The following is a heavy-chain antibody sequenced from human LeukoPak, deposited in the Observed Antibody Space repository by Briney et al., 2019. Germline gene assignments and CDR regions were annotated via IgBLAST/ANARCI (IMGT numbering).Heavy chain of an antibody. CDR3: ARVFGYSSSGPNWFDP. D-gene: IGHD6-13*01. CDR1: GFTFSSYS. J-gene: IGHJ5*02. CDR2: IYSGGST. Sequence: AGGSLRLSCAASGFTFSSYSMNWVRQAPGKGLEWVSVIYSGGSTYYADSVKGRFTISRDNSKNTLYLQMNSLRAEDTAVYYCARVFGYSSSGPNWFDPWGQGTLVTVSS. V-gene: IGHV3-66*01.